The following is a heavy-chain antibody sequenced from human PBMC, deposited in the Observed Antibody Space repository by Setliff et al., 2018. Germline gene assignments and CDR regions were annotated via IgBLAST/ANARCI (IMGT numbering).Heavy chain of an antibody. J-gene: IGHJ4*02. CDR1: GGSISYNY. CDR3: ARGRAGHSGH. CDR2: IKHTGST. V-gene: IGHV4-4*07. D-gene: IGHD6-19*01. Sequence: SETLSLTCTVSGGSISYNYWSWIRQPAGKGLQWIGRIKHTGSTNYNPSLKSRVTIPVDTSKNQFSLKMSSVTAADRGVYYCARGRAGHSGHWGQGTLVTVSS.